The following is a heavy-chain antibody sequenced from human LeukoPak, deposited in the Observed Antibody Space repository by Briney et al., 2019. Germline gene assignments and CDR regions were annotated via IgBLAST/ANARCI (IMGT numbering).Heavy chain of an antibody. CDR2: ISSSSSYI. CDR3: ATPLGSWYRGKPRPDY. Sequence: GGSLRLSCAASGFTFSSYSMNWVRQAPGKGLEWVSSISSSSSYIYYADSVKGRFTISRDNAKNSLYLQMNSLRAEDTAVYYCATPLGSWYRGKPRPDYWGQGTLVTVSS. V-gene: IGHV3-21*01. J-gene: IGHJ4*02. CDR1: GFTFSSYS. D-gene: IGHD2-15*01.